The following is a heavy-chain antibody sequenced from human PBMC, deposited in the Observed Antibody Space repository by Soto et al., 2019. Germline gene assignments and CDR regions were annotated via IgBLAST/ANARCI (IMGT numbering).Heavy chain of an antibody. CDR2: IYYSGST. CDR1: GGSISSSSYY. V-gene: IGHV4-39*01. Sequence: QLQLQESGPGLVKPSETLSLTCTVSGGSISSSSYYWGWIRQPPGKGLEWIGSIYYSGSTYYNPSLKSRVTISVDTSKNQFSLKLSSVTAADTAVYYCARLERYTFGVDPWRQGTLVTDSS. CDR3: ARLERYTFGVDP. D-gene: IGHD1-1*01. J-gene: IGHJ5*02.